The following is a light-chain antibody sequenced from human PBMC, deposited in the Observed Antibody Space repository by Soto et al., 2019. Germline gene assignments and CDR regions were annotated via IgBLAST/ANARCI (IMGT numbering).Light chain of an antibody. Sequence: DIQMTQSPSSLSASVGDRFSITCRASQSISSYLNWYQQKPGKAPKLLIYAASSLQSGVPSRFSGSGSGTDFTLTISSQQLEEFATYYCHQSYRTKHPFGQGTKVDIK. CDR1: QSISSY. CDR3: HQSYRTKHP. J-gene: IGKJ2*01. V-gene: IGKV1-39*01. CDR2: AAS.